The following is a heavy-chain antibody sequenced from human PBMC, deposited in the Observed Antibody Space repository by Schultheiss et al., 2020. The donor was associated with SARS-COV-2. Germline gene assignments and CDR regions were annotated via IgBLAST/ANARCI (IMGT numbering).Heavy chain of an antibody. D-gene: IGHD1-26*01. CDR3: ARDGVGATRSPYYYYGMDV. CDR2: IKQDGSEK. CDR1: GFTFSSYA. V-gene: IGHV3-7*01. Sequence: GGSLRLSCAASGFTFSSYAMSWVRQAPGKGLEWVANIKQDGSEKYYADSVKGRFTISRDNAKNSLYLQMNSLRAEDTAVYYCARDGVGATRSPYYYYGMDVWGQGTTVTVSS. J-gene: IGHJ6*02.